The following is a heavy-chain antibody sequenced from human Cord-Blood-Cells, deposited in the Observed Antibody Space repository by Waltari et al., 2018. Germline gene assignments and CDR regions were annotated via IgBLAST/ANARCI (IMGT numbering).Heavy chain of an antibody. V-gene: IGHV4-59*11. Sequence: QVQLQESGPGLVKPSETLSLTCTVSGGSISSHYWSWIRQPPGKGLEWIWYIYYSGSTNNDPSRKGRVNLSVDTSKNQFSLTLCSVTAADTAVYYCARVRENTIVGVVTSSNWFDPWGQGTLVTVSS. CDR2: IYYSGST. CDR1: GGSISSHY. J-gene: IGHJ5*02. CDR3: ARVRENTIVGVVTSSNWFDP. D-gene: IGHD3-3*01.